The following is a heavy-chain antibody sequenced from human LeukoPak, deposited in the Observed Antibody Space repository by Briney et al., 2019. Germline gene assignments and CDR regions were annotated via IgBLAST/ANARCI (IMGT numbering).Heavy chain of an antibody. CDR2: IWYDGSNK. V-gene: IGHV3-33*01. CDR1: GFTFSSYG. D-gene: IGHD1-1*01. J-gene: IGHJ6*02. Sequence: GGSLRLSCAASGFTFSSYGMHWVRQAPGKGLEWVAVIWYDGSNKYYADSVKGRFTISRDNSKNTLYHQMNSLRAEDTAVYYCARAPPTLQPADGMDVWGQGTTVTVSS. CDR3: ARAPPTLQPADGMDV.